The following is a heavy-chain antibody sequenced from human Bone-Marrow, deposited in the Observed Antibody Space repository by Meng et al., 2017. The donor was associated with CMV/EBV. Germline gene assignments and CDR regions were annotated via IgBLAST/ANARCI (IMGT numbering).Heavy chain of an antibody. CDR1: GYTFTSYG. CDR2: ISAYNGNT. CDR3: ARDPERPPVAGTDY. Sequence: QFTRVQSEAEVKKPGASVKVSCKASGYTFTSYGISWVRQAPGQGLEWMGWISAYNGNTNYAQKLQGRVTMTTDTSTSTAYMELRSLRSDDTAVYYCARDPERPPVAGTDYWGQGTLVTVSS. J-gene: IGHJ4*02. V-gene: IGHV1-18*04. D-gene: IGHD6-19*01.